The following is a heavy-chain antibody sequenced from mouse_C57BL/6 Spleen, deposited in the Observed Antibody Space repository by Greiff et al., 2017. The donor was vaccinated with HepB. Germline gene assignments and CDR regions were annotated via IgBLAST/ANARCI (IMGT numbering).Heavy chain of an antibody. V-gene: IGHV1-53*01. Sequence: VQLQQPGTELVKPGASVKLSCKASGYTFTSYWMHWVKQRPGQGLEWIGNINPSNGGTNYNEKFKSKATLTVDKSSSTAYMQLSSLTSEDSAVYYCARSPYDGYYVVWYAMDYWGQGTSVTVSS. CDR1: GYTFTSYW. J-gene: IGHJ4*01. D-gene: IGHD2-3*01. CDR3: ARSPYDGYYVVWYAMDY. CDR2: INPSNGGT.